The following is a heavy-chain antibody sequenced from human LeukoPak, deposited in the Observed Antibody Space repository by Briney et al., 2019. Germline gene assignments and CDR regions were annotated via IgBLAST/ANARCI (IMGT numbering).Heavy chain of an antibody. J-gene: IGHJ5*02. Sequence: GESLQISCNGSGYSFTSYWIGWVRQMRGQGLEWMGIIYPGDSDTRYSSSFQGQVTISADKSISTAYLQWSSLKASDTAMYYCARTRYCSSTCCYSSWFDPWGQGTLVTVSS. CDR2: IYPGDSDT. CDR3: ARTRYCSSTCCYSSWFDP. D-gene: IGHD2-2*01. V-gene: IGHV5-51*01. CDR1: GYSFTSYW.